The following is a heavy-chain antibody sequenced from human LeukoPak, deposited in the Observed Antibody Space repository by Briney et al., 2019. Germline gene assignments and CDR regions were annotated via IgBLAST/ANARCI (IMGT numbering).Heavy chain of an antibody. CDR1: GGSISSFY. V-gene: IGHV4-59*08. CDR2: IYYTGNT. D-gene: IGHD4-23*01. Sequence: SETLSLTCTVSGGSISSFYWSWIRQPPGKGLEWIGYIYYTGNTNYNPSLKSRVSISVDTSKNHFSLKLSSVTAADTAVYYCARRGGHGGSFDYWGQGTLVTVSS. J-gene: IGHJ4*02. CDR3: ARRGGHGGSFDY.